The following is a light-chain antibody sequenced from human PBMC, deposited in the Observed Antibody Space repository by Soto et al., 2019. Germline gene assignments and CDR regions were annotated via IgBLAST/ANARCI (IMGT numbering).Light chain of an antibody. Sequence: DIQMTQSPSTLSASVGDRVTIACRASQNIGVWLAWYQQKPGKVPSLLIYKTSTLEDGVPSRFSGTGTGTDFTRTISSLQPDDVATYYCQQWSLYSLTCGQGTKVEI. CDR1: QNIGVW. V-gene: IGKV1-5*03. CDR2: KTS. J-gene: IGKJ1*01. CDR3: QQWSLYSLT.